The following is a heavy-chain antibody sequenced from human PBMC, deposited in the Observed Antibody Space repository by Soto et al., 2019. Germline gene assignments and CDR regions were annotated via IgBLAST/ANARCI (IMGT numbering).Heavy chain of an antibody. CDR1: GVSISNSSYY. CDR3: ASTPRVAAGGKGNWFDP. Sequence: SETLSLTCTVSGVSISNSSYYWGWIRRPPGKGLEWIGTIYYSGITYYNPSLKSRVTISVDTSKNQFSLKLSSVTAADTAVYYCASTPRVAAGGKGNWFDPWGQGTLVTVSS. J-gene: IGHJ5*02. V-gene: IGHV4-39*01. D-gene: IGHD6-13*01. CDR2: IYYSGIT.